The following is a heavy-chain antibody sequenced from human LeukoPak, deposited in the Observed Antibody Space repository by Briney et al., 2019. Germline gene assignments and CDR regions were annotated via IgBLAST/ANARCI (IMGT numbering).Heavy chain of an antibody. J-gene: IGHJ4*02. V-gene: IGHV3-53*01. D-gene: IGHD1-1*01. CDR2: LYSGGTTT. CDR3: ARSRTTAATAFDY. Sequence: GGSLRLSCVASGFTVSSNHMSWVRQAPGKGLEWVSLLYSGGTTTQYADSVKGRFTISRDNSKNVLYLQMNSLRVEETAVYYCARSRTTAATAFDYLGQGTLVTVSS. CDR1: GFTVSSNH.